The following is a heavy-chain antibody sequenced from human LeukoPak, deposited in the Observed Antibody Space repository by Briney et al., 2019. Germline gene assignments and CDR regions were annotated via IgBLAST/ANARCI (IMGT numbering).Heavy chain of an antibody. J-gene: IGHJ6*03. CDR2: IYYSGST. CDR1: GGSISSSSYY. Sequence: SETLSLTCTVSGGSISSSSYYWGWIRQPPGKGLEWIGSIYYSGSTYYNPSLKSRVTISVDTSKNQFSLKLSSVTAADTAVYYCARETGGYDTYYYYYYMDVWGKGTTVTVSS. D-gene: IGHD5-12*01. V-gene: IGHV4-39*07. CDR3: ARETGGYDTYYYYYYMDV.